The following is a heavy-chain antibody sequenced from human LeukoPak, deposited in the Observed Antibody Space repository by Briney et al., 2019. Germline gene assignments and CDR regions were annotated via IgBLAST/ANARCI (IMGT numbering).Heavy chain of an antibody. CDR1: GFTFSSYW. CDR2: INSDGGST. V-gene: IGHV3-74*01. D-gene: IGHD3-9*01. CDR3: GRGGLTGQMAAFDY. J-gene: IGHJ4*02. Sequence: GGSLRLSCAASGFTFSSYWMHWVRQAPGKGLEWVSRINSDGGSTTYADSVKGRFTISRDNAKNTMYLQMSSLRADDSAVYYCGRGGLTGQMAAFDYWGQGALVTVSS.